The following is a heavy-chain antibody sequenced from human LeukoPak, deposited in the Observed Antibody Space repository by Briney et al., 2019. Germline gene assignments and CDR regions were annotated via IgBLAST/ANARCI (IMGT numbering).Heavy chain of an antibody. J-gene: IGHJ4*02. CDR3: ARDPQHQDIVVVPAPGN. Sequence: ASVKVSCKASGYTFTSYYMHWVRQAPGQGLEWMGIINPSGGSTSYAQKFQGRVTMTRDTSTSTVYMELSSLRSEDTAVYYCARDPQHQDIVVVPAPGNWGQGTLVTVSS. CDR2: INPSGGST. V-gene: IGHV1-46*03. D-gene: IGHD2-2*01. CDR1: GYTFTSYY.